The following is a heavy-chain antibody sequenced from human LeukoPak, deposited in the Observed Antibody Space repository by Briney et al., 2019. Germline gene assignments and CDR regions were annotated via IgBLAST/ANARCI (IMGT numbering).Heavy chain of an antibody. CDR2: INPNSGGT. CDR1: GYTFTGYY. CDR3: ARVRFLEWFFDAFDI. J-gene: IGHJ3*02. V-gene: IGHV1-2*02. D-gene: IGHD3-3*01. Sequence: ASVKVSCKASGYTFTGYYMHWVRQAPGQGLEWMGWINPNSGGTNYAQKFQGRVTMTRDTSISTAYMELSRLRSDDTAVCYCARVRFLEWFFDAFDIWGQGTMVTVSS.